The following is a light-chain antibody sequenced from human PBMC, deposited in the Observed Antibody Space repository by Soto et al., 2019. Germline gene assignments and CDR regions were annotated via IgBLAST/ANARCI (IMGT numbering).Light chain of an antibody. J-gene: IGKJ1*01. V-gene: IGKV1-17*01. Sequence: IQMTQSTSSLSSSVLERFTISCRASQGIRNDLAWYQQKPGKAPKLLIFAASNLQSGVPSRFSGSGSGTEFTLTISSLQPDDFATYYCQQYNSYSQTFGQGTKVDIK. CDR3: QQYNSYSQT. CDR1: QGIRND. CDR2: AAS.